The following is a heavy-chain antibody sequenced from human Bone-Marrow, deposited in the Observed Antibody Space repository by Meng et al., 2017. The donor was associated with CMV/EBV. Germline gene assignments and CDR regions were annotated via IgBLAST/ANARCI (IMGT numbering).Heavy chain of an antibody. CDR1: GFTFSSYA. Sequence: GGSLRLSCAASGFTFSSYAMSWVRQAPGKGLEWVSAISGSGGSTYYADSVKGRFTISRDNSKNTLYLQMNSLRAEDTAVYYCARGAGDSSSGYYFDYWGQGTLVTVSS. V-gene: IGHV3-23*01. CDR3: ARGAGDSSSGYYFDY. D-gene: IGHD6-6*01. CDR2: ISGSGGST. J-gene: IGHJ4*02.